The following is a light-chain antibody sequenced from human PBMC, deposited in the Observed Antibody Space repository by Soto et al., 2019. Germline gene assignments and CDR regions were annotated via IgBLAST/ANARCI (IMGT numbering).Light chain of an antibody. CDR1: QSVGSNY. Sequence: EIVLTQFPGTLSLSPGERATLSCRASQSVGSNYLAWYQQKPGQAPRLLIYGASSRATGIPDRFSGSGSGTDFTLTISRLEPEDFAVYYCQHYGSSVWTFGQGTKVDIK. J-gene: IGKJ1*01. CDR2: GAS. CDR3: QHYGSSVWT. V-gene: IGKV3-20*01.